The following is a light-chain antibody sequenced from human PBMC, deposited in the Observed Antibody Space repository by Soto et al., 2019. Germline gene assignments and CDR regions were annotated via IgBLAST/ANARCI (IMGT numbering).Light chain of an antibody. Sequence: EIQMTQSPSSLSASVGGRVSITCQASQDIRTSLSWFQQKPGRAPKLLIYGASNLETGVPSRFRGSGSGTDFTFTISSLQPEDIATYYCQHYHNLPPFTFGPGTKVDIQ. V-gene: IGKV1-33*01. CDR2: GAS. CDR3: QHYHNLPPFT. J-gene: IGKJ3*01. CDR1: QDIRTS.